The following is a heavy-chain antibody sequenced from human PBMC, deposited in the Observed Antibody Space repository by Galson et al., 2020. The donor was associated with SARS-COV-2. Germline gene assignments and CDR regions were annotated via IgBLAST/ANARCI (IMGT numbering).Heavy chain of an antibody. CDR1: GFTFSSHD. CDR2: IGIAGDT. CDR3: TRGSGSFYFLDS. D-gene: IGHD1-26*01. Sequence: GGSLRLSCAASGFTFSSHDMHWVRQPIGKGLEWVSVIGIAGDTFYLGSVKGRFTISRENAKSSLYLQMNSLRAEDTAVYYCTRGSGSFYFLDSWGQGTLVTVSS. V-gene: IGHV3-13*01. J-gene: IGHJ4*02.